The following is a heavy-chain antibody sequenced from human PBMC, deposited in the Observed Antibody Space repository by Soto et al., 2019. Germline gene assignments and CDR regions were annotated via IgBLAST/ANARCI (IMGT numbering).Heavy chain of an antibody. CDR1: GGSISSGGYY. CDR2: INYSEIT. V-gene: IGHV4-31*03. Sequence: QVQLQESGPGLVKPSQTLSLTCTVSGGSISSGGYYWSWIRRHPGKGLEWIGYINYSEITYYNPSLKSRVTISIDTSKNQFSLHLSSVTAADTAVYYCARGQGYCSGGSCYDYFDYWGQGTLVTVSS. J-gene: IGHJ4*02. D-gene: IGHD2-15*01. CDR3: ARGQGYCSGGSCYDYFDY.